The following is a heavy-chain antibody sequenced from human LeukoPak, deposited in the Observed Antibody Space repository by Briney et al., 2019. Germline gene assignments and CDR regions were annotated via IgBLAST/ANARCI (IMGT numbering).Heavy chain of an antibody. J-gene: IGHJ4*02. Sequence: PGGSLRLSCVASGFTFSMHSLNWVRQTPGKGLEWVSYISSGRTEFYADSVKGRFSISRDNAKNSLYLRMNSLRAEDTAVYYCAREPSSGSVSSWYPLDYWSQGTLVTVSS. CDR3: AREPSSGSVSSWYPLDY. CDR2: ISSGRTE. D-gene: IGHD6-13*01. V-gene: IGHV3-48*01. CDR1: GFTFSMHS.